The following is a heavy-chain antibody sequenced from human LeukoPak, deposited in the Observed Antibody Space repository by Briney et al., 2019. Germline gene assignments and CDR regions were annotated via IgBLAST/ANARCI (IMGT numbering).Heavy chain of an antibody. D-gene: IGHD2-15*01. CDR2: IYYSGST. Sequence: SEALSLTCTVSGGSISSSSYYWGWIRQPPGKGLEWIGSIYYSGSTYYNPSLKSRVTISVDTSKNQFSLKLSSVTAADTAVYYCARAVNEDIVVVVAATFDPWGQGTLVTVSS. CDR1: GGSISSSSYY. J-gene: IGHJ5*02. CDR3: ARAVNEDIVVVVAATFDP. V-gene: IGHV4-39*07.